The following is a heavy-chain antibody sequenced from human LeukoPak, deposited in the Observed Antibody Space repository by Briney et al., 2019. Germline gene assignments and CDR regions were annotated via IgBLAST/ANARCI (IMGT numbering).Heavy chain of an antibody. D-gene: IGHD4-17*01. CDR2: IYGGGST. J-gene: IGHJ4*02. Sequence: PGGSLRLSCAASGFTVSSNYMSWVRQAPGKGLEWVSVIYGGGSTHYADSVKGRFTISRDNSKNTLYLQMNSLRAEDTAVYYCAKEIWPTVTTPGHTHFDYWGQGTLVTVSS. V-gene: IGHV3-66*01. CDR3: AKEIWPTVTTPGHTHFDY. CDR1: GFTVSSNY.